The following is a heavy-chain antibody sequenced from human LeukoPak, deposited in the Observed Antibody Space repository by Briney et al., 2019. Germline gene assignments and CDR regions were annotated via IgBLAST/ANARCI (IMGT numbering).Heavy chain of an antibody. CDR2: INHSGST. CDR3: ARVITERYYDFWSGYQIVAFDI. J-gene: IGHJ3*02. D-gene: IGHD3-3*01. CDR1: GGSINSYY. V-gene: IGHV4-34*01. Sequence: PSETLSLTCTVSGGSINSYYWTWIRQPPGKGLEWIGEINHSGSTNYNPPLKSRVTISVDTSKNQFSLKLSSVTAADTAVYYCARVITERYYDFWSGYQIVAFDIWGQGTMVTVSS.